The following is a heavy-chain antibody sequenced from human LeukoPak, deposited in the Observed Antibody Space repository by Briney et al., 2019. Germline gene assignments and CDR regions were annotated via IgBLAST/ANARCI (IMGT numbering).Heavy chain of an antibody. CDR1: RYAFTGYY. CDR2: INPNSGGT. V-gene: IGHV1-2*02. CDR3: ARDPIVVVPAATGGMDV. Sequence: ASVKVSCKASRYAFTGYYMHWVRQAPGQGLEWMGWINPNSGGTNYAQKFQGRVTMTRDTSISTAYMELSRLRSDDTAVYYCARDPIVVVPAATGGMDVWGQGTTVTVSS. D-gene: IGHD2-2*01. J-gene: IGHJ6*02.